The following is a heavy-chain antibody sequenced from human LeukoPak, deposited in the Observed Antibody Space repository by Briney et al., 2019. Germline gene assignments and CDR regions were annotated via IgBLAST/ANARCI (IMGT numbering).Heavy chain of an antibody. CDR2: TYYRSKWYN. Sequence: SQTLSLTCAISGDSVSSNSAAWTWIRQSPSRGLEWLGRTYYRSKWYNDYAVSVKSRITINPDTSKNQFSLQLNSVTPEDTAVYYCARDDKRKLDAFDIWGQGTMVTVSS. D-gene: IGHD1-1*01. V-gene: IGHV6-1*01. CDR3: ARDDKRKLDAFDI. J-gene: IGHJ3*02. CDR1: GDSVSSNSAA.